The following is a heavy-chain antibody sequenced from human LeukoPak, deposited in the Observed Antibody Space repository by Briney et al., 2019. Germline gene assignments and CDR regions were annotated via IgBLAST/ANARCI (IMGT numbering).Heavy chain of an antibody. CDR2: IKQDGSEK. J-gene: IGHJ4*02. CDR3: AREGATYYSDSSGYYLDY. V-gene: IGHV3-7*01. Sequence: GGSLRLSCAASGFTFGSYWMTWVRQAPGKGLEWVANIKQDGSEKYYVDSVKGRFTISRDNAKNSLYLQMNSLRAEDTAVYYCAREGATYYSDSSGYYLDYWGQGILVTVSS. CDR1: GFTFGSYW. D-gene: IGHD3-22*01.